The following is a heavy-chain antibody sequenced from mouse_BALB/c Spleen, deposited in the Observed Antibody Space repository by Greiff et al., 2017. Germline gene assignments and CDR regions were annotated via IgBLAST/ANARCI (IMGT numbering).Heavy chain of an antibody. CDR2: IDPETGGT. J-gene: IGHJ3*01. CDR3: TRPIYDGFPRFAY. D-gene: IGHD2-3*01. CDR1: GYTFTDYE. V-gene: IGHV1-15*01. Sequence: QVQLKQSGAELVRPGASVTLSCKASGYTFTDYEMHWVKQTPVHGLEWIGAIDPETGGTAYNQKFKGKATLTADKSSSTAYMELRSLTSEDSAVYYCTRPIYDGFPRFAYWGQGTLVTVSA.